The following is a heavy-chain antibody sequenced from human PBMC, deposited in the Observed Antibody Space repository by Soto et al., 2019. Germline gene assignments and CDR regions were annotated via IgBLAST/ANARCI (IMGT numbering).Heavy chain of an antibody. Sequence: QTLSLTCVISGDSVSSNSAAWNWIRQSPSGGLEWLGRTYYRSRWYNDYAVSVRSRITVNADTSKNQFSLHLNSVTPEDTAVYYFSGTSSLQWYYMDVWDKGNKVTVYS. CDR1: GDSVSSNSAA. CDR2: TYYRSRWYN. CDR3: SGTSSLQWYYMDV. D-gene: IGHD1-7*01. J-gene: IGHJ6*03. V-gene: IGHV6-1*01.